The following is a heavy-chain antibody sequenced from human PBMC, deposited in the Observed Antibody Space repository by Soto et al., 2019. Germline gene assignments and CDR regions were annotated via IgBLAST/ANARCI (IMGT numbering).Heavy chain of an antibody. J-gene: IGHJ4*02. Sequence: GGSLRLSCAASGFTFRSYGMIWVRQAPGKGLEWVSIISGSGTNTYYADSVKGRFTISRDNSKNTLYLQMNSLRVEDTAVYYCAKVLHWGQGTLVTVSS. CDR3: AKVLH. CDR2: ISGSGTNT. CDR1: GFTFRSYG. V-gene: IGHV3-23*01.